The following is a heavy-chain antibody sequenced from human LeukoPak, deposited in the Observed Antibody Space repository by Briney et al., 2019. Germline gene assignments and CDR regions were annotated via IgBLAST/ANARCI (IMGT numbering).Heavy chain of an antibody. CDR3: AKDPLGYSSRGNWFDP. Sequence: GGSLRLSCAASGFTFSSYAMHWVRQAPGKGLDWVAVISYDGSSKYYADSVKGRFTISRDNSKNTLYLQMNSLRAEDTAVYYCAKDPLGYSSRGNWFDPWGQGTLVTVSS. V-gene: IGHV3-30-3*01. D-gene: IGHD6-13*01. CDR1: GFTFSSYA. CDR2: ISYDGSSK. J-gene: IGHJ5*02.